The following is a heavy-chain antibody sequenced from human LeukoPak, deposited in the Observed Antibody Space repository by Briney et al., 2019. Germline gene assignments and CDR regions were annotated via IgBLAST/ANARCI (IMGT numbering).Heavy chain of an antibody. CDR1: GFTFSSYA. D-gene: IGHD3-10*01. Sequence: GGSLRLSCAASGFTFSSYAMHWVRQAPGKGLEWVAVISYDRGNTYYADSVKGRFTISRDNSKNTLYLQLNSLRAEDTAVYYCARDSTYYYGSGSSGPHYFDYWGQGTLVTVSS. J-gene: IGHJ4*02. V-gene: IGHV3-30*01. CDR2: ISYDRGNT. CDR3: ARDSTYYYGSGSSGPHYFDY.